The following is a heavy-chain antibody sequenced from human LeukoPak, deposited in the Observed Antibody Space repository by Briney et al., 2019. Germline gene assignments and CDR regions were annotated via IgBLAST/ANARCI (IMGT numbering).Heavy chain of an antibody. V-gene: IGHV1-2*06. CDR2: INLNSGGT. CDR3: AREDFDY. CDR1: GYTFTGYY. Sequence: ASVKGSCKASGYTFTGYYLNWVRQAPGQGLEWMGRINLNSGGTNYAQNFQGRVTMTRDTSISTAYMELNRLRFDDTAVYYCAREDFDYWGQGTLVTVSS. J-gene: IGHJ4*02.